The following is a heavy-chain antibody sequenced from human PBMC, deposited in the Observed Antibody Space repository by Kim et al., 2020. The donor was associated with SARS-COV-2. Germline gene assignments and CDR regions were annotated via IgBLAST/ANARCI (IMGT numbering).Heavy chain of an antibody. Sequence: SETLSLTCAVYGGSFSGYYWSWIRQPPGKGLEWIGEINHSGSTNYNPSLKSRVTISVDTSKNQFSLKLSSVTAADTAVYYCARGPNYYGALFDPLGQGTLVTVSS. J-gene: IGHJ5*02. V-gene: IGHV4-34*01. D-gene: IGHD3-10*01. CDR1: GGSFSGYY. CDR2: INHSGST. CDR3: ARGPNYYGALFDP.